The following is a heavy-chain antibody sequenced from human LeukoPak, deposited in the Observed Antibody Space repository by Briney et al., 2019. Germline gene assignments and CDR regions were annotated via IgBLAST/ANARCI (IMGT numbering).Heavy chain of an antibody. D-gene: IGHD3-10*01. V-gene: IGHV3-53*01. J-gene: IGHJ3*02. CDR1: GFTVSSNY. CDR2: IYSGGST. CDR3: ARGLLLLFGDGAFDI. Sequence: PGGSLRLSCAASGFTVSSNYMSWVRQAPGKGLEWVSVIYSGGSTYYADSVKGRFTISRDNSKNTLYLQMNSLRAEDTAVYYCARGLLLLFGDGAFDIWGQGTMVTVSS.